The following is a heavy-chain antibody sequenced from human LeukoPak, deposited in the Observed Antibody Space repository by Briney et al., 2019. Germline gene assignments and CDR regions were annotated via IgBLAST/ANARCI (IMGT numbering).Heavy chain of an antibody. CDR2: INPNSGGT. D-gene: IGHD6-13*01. V-gene: IGHV1-2*02. J-gene: IGHJ4*02. CDR1: GYTFTGYY. Sequence: ASVKVSCKASGYTFTGYYMHWVRQAPGQGLEWMGWINPNSGGTNYAQKFQGRVTMTRDTSISTAYMELSRLRSDDTAVYYCARVSRAAAETYYFDYWGEGTLVTVSS. CDR3: ARVSRAAAETYYFDY.